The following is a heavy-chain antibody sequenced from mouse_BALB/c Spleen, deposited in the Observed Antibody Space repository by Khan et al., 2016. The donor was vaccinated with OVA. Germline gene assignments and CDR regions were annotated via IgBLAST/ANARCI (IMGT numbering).Heavy chain of an antibody. CDR1: GFTFSSYS. D-gene: IGHD4-1*01. Sequence: EVELVESGGDLVKPGGSLKLSCAASGFTFSSYSMSWVRQTPDKRLEWVATISSGADYTYYPDSVKGRFTISRDNAKNTPYLQMSSLKSENTAMYYCASHLTGSFAYWGQGTLVTVSA. J-gene: IGHJ3*01. CDR2: ISSGADYT. CDR3: ASHLTGSFAY. V-gene: IGHV5-6*01.